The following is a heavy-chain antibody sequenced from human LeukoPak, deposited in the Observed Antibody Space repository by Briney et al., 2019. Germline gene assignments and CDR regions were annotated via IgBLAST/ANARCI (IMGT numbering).Heavy chain of an antibody. CDR2: INGYNGDT. Sequence: ASVNVSCKASGYTFTSYGITWVRQAPGQGLEWMGWINGYNGDTNYAQMLQGRVTMTTDTSTSTAYMELRSLRSDDTAVYYCARNRYLGQNFYYYGLDVWGQGTAVTVSS. D-gene: IGHD3-9*01. CDR1: GYTFTSYG. CDR3: ARNRYLGQNFYYYGLDV. J-gene: IGHJ6*02. V-gene: IGHV1-18*01.